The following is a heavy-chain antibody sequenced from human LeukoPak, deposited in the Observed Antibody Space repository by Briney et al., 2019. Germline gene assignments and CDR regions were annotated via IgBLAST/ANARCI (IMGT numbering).Heavy chain of an antibody. D-gene: IGHD3-22*01. V-gene: IGHV4-39*07. CDR1: GGSISSSSYY. J-gene: IGHJ5*02. CDR2: IYYSGST. Sequence: SETLSLTCTVSGGSISSSSYYWGWIRQPPGKGLEWIGSIYYSGSTNYNPSLKSRVTISVDTSKNQFSLKLSSVTAADTAVYYCARGRGGRYYDSSGYYLPGHWSDPWGQGTLVTVSS. CDR3: ARGRGGRYYDSSGYYLPGHWSDP.